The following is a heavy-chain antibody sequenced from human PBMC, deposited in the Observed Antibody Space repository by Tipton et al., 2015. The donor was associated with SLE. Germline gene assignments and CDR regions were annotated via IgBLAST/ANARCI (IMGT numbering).Heavy chain of an antibody. Sequence: TLSLTCAVYGGSFSGYYWSWIRQPPGKGLEWIGEINHSGSTYYNPSLKSRVTISVGTSKNQFSLKLSFVTAADTAVYYCARLDSGKNGAFDIWGQGTMVTVSS. D-gene: IGHD1-26*01. CDR1: GGSFSGYY. CDR2: INHSGST. CDR3: ARLDSGKNGAFDI. J-gene: IGHJ3*02. V-gene: IGHV4-34*01.